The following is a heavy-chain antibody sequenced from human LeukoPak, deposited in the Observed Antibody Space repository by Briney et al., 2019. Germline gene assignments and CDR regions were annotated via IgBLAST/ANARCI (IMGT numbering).Heavy chain of an antibody. CDR3: VRFGPDHDMGL. Sequence: PGGSLRLSCAASGFTFSSYAMSWVRQAPGKGLEWVSSISSSSSYIYYADSVKGRFTISRDNAKNSLYLQMNSLRVEDTAVYHCVRFGPDHDMGLWGQGTTVTVS. CDR2: ISSSSSYI. D-gene: IGHD3-16*01. CDR1: GFTFSSYA. V-gene: IGHV3-21*01. J-gene: IGHJ6*02.